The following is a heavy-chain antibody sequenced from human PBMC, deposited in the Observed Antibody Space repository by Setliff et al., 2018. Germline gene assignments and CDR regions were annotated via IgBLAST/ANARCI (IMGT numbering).Heavy chain of an antibody. CDR1: GGSFDTYY. J-gene: IGHJ3*02. D-gene: IGHD1-1*01. CDR3: RQAVVGRDVFDI. V-gene: IGHV4-34*01. Sequence: PSETLSLTCNVYGGSFDTYYWSWIRQPPGKGLEWFGEINHSGSGDYNPSFKGRVTISVDASKKQFSLTLTSVTAADTALYYCRQAVVGRDVFDIWGQGAVVTVSS. CDR2: INHSGSG.